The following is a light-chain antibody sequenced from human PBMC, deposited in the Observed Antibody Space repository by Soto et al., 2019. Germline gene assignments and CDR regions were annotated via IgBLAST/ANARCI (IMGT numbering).Light chain of an antibody. CDR2: SNN. CDR3: AAWDDSLNGYV. J-gene: IGLJ1*01. V-gene: IGLV1-44*01. Sequence: QSALTQPPSASGTPGQRVTISCSGSSSNIGSNYVYWYQQLPGTAPKLLIHSNNQRPSGVPGRFSGSKSGTSASLAISGLQSEDEADYFCAAWDDSLNGYVFGTGTKVTVL. CDR1: SSNIGSNY.